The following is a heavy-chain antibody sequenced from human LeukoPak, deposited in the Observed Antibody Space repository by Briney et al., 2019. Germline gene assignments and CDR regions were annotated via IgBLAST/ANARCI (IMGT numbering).Heavy chain of an antibody. D-gene: IGHD6-13*01. J-gene: IGHJ4*02. CDR1: GFNVTTNY. CDR3: ARDPPHYSSSWYYFDY. CDR2: IYSGGGS. V-gene: IGHV3-66*01. Sequence: GGSLRLSCAASGFNVTTNYMSWVRQAPGKGLMWLSVIYSGGGSNYAESVKGRFTISRDYSKNTLYLQMNSLRAEDTALYYCARDPPHYSSSWYYFDYWGQGTLVTVSS.